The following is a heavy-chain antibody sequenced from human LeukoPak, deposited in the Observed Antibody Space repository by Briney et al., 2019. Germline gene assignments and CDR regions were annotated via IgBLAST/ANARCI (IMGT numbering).Heavy chain of an antibody. CDR1: GYTFTSYA. V-gene: IGHV7-4-1*02. J-gene: IGHJ6*02. D-gene: IGHD2-21*02. CDR2: INTNTGNP. Sequence: ASVKVSCKASGYTFTSYAMNWVRQAPGQGLEWMGWINTNTGNPTYAQGFTGRFVFSLDSSVSTAYLQISSLKAEDTAVYYRARDEPVVVTADPLMDVWGQGTTVTVSS. CDR3: ARDEPVVVTADPLMDV.